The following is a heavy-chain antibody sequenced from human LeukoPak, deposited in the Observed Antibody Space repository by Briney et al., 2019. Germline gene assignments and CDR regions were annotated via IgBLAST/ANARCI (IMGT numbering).Heavy chain of an antibody. D-gene: IGHD5-12*01. CDR2: INHSGST. CDR1: GGSFSGYY. Sequence: KPSETLSLTCAVYGGSFSGYYWSWIRQPPGKGLEWIGEINHSGSTNYNPSLKSRVTISVDTSKNQFSLKLSSVTAADTAVYYCARIRGYSGYDWKIGFDYWGQGTLVTVSS. CDR3: ARIRGYSGYDWKIGFDY. V-gene: IGHV4-34*01. J-gene: IGHJ4*02.